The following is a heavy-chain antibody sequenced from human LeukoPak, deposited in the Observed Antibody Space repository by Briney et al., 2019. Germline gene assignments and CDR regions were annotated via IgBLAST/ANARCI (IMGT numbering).Heavy chain of an antibody. Sequence: GGSLRLSCAASGFTFSSYGMHWVRQAPGKGLEYVSAISSNGGSTYYADSVKGRFTISRDNSKNTLYLQMSSLRAEDTAVYYCVKARIAARQEDYWGQGTLATVSS. CDR3: VKARIAARQEDY. D-gene: IGHD6-6*01. J-gene: IGHJ4*02. CDR2: ISSNGGST. V-gene: IGHV3-64D*06. CDR1: GFTFSSYG.